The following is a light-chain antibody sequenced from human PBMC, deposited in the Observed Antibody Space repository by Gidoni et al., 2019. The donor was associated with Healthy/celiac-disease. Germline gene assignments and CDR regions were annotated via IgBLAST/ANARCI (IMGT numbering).Light chain of an antibody. CDR3: QQYYSYPRT. V-gene: IGKV1-8*01. Sequence: AIRMTQSPSSFSASTGDRVTITCRSSQGSSSYLAWYQQKPGKAPKLLIYAASTLQSGVPSRFSGSGSGTDFTLTISCLQSEDFATYYCQQYYSYPRTFGQXTKVEIK. CDR1: QGSSSY. J-gene: IGKJ1*01. CDR2: AAS.